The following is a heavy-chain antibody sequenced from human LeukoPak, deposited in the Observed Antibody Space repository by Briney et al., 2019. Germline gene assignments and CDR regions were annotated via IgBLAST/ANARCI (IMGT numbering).Heavy chain of an antibody. Sequence: PGGSLRLSCAASGFTVSSNYMSWVRQAPGKGLEWVAVIYYDGGKKYYGDSVKGRFTISSDNSKNTLFLQMNNLRAEDTALYYCAKDGVQTDINSGEINSWGQGTLVTVSS. CDR2: IYYDGGKK. J-gene: IGHJ4*02. CDR1: GFTVSSNY. V-gene: IGHV3-33*03. D-gene: IGHD5-12*01. CDR3: AKDGVQTDINSGEINS.